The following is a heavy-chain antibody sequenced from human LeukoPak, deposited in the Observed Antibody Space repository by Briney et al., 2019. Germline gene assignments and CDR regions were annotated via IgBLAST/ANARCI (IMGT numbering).Heavy chain of an antibody. J-gene: IGHJ4*02. D-gene: IGHD2-15*01. CDR3: ARGVLGYCSGGSCYNTQHLFDY. V-gene: IGHV4-30-4*01. CDR1: GGSISSGDYY. CDR2: IYYSGST. Sequence: SQTLSLTCTVSGGSISSGDYYWSWIRQPPGKGLEWIGYIYYSGSTYYNPSLKSRVTISVDRSKNQFSLKLSSVTAADTAVYYCARGVLGYCSGGSCYNTQHLFDYWGQGTLVTVSS.